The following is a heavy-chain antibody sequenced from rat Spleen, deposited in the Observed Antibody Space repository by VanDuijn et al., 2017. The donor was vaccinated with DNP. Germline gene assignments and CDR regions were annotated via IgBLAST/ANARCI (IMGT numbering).Heavy chain of an antibody. D-gene: IGHD1-11*01. V-gene: IGHV2-6*01. CDR3: ARDRPNYGYYGYAMDA. J-gene: IGHJ4*01. CDR2: ISSGGGT. Sequence: QVQLKESGPGLLQPSQTLSLTCTVSGFSLTSYTVSWVRQPPGKGLEWVAAISSGGGTHYNSPLKSRLSISRDTSKSQVFLKMNSLQTEDTATYYCARDRPNYGYYGYAMDAWGQGTSVTVSS. CDR1: GFSLTSYT.